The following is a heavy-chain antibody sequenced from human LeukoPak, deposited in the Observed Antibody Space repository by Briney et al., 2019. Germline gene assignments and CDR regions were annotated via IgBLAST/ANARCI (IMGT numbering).Heavy chain of an antibody. Sequence: PGGSLRLSCAASGFSFSSYAMSWVRQAPGKGLEWVSAISGSGGSTYYADSVKGRFTISRDNSKNTLYLQMNSLRAEDTAVYYCAKDGFDGSGSYYSLDLDYWGQGTLVTVSS. CDR3: AKDGFDGSGSYYSLDLDY. CDR1: GFSFSSYA. CDR2: ISGSGGST. D-gene: IGHD3-10*01. J-gene: IGHJ4*02. V-gene: IGHV3-23*01.